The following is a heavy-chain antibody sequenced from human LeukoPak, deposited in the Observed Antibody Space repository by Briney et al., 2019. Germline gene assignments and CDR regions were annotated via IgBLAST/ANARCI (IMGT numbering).Heavy chain of an antibody. J-gene: IGHJ4*02. V-gene: IGHV1-18*01. CDR1: GYTFTSYT. CDR2: ISAYNGNT. D-gene: IGHD3-10*01. Sequence: VASVKVSCKASGYTFTSYTISWVRQAPGQGLEWMGWISAYNGNTNYAQKFQGRVTMTTDTSTSTAYMELRSLRSDDTAVYYWARVSYCYGSGSQDYWGQGTLVTVSS. CDR3: ARVSYCYGSGSQDY.